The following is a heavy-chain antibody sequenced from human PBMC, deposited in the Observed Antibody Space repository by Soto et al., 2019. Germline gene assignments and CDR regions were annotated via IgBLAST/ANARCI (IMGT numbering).Heavy chain of an antibody. V-gene: IGHV3-11*03. J-gene: IGHJ1*01. CDR2: ISHKSTYR. CDR3: AWAGGGGLLEH. D-gene: IGHD2-15*01. CDR1: GFPFSEYY. Sequence: GGSLSLSCATPGFPFSEYYLSWIRQGTGKGLEWISYISHKSTYRDYADSEKGRFTISTENTQSSLLLLINSQGVEETAGYYWAWAGGGGLLEHWCQGALVTVSS.